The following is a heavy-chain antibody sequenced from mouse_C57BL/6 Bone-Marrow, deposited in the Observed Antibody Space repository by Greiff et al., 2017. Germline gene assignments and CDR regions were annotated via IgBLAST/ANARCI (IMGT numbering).Heavy chain of an antibody. CDR3: AREDWADY. Sequence: QVHVKQSGAELARPGASVKMSCKASGYTFTSYTMHWVKQRPGQGLEWIGYINPSSGYTKYNQKFKDKATLTADKSSSTAYMQLSSLTSEDSAVYYCAREDWADYWGQGTTLTVSS. CDR2: INPSSGYT. D-gene: IGHD4-1*01. CDR1: GYTFTSYT. V-gene: IGHV1-4*01. J-gene: IGHJ2*01.